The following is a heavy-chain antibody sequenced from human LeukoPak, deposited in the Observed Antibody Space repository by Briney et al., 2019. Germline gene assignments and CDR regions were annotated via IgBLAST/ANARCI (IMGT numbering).Heavy chain of an antibody. CDR3: ARLSGVLIDY. V-gene: IGHV5-10-1*01. D-gene: IGHD2-15*01. CDR1: GYSFTNFW. CDR2: IDPSDSYT. J-gene: IGHJ4*02. Sequence: GESLKISCKGSGYSFTNFWISWVRQMPGKGLEWMGTIDPSDSYTNYSPSFQGHVTISVDKSISTAYLQWSSLKASDTAIYYCARLSGVLIDYWGQGTLVTVSS.